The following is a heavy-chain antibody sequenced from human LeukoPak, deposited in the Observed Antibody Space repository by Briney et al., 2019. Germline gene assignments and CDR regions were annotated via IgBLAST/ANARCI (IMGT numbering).Heavy chain of an antibody. V-gene: IGHV4-39*01. CDR1: GGSISSSSYY. CDR3: ARSSTFRVVIGDAFDI. D-gene: IGHD3-3*01. CDR2: IYHSGST. Sequence: PSETLSLTCTVSGGSISSSSYYWGWIRQPPGKGLEWIGSIYHSGSTYYNPSLKSRVTIAVETSKNQFSLKLSSVTAADTAVYYCARSSTFRVVIGDAFDIWGQGTMVTVSS. J-gene: IGHJ3*02.